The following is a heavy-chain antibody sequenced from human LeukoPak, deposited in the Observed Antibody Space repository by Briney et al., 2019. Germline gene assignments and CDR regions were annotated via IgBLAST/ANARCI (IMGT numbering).Heavy chain of an antibody. CDR1: GDSVSTNSAT. J-gene: IGHJ5*01. Sequence: SQTLSLTCAISGDSVSTNSATWTWLRQSPSRGLEWLGRTYYRSKWNNDYAVSMKSRITINPDTSKNQFSLQLNSVTPEDTAVYYCARLVGASWFDSWGQGALVTVSS. D-gene: IGHD1-26*01. CDR3: ARLVGASWFDS. V-gene: IGHV6-1*01. CDR2: TYYRSKWNN.